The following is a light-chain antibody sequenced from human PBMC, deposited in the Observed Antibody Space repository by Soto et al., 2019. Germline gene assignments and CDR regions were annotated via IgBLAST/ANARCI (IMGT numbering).Light chain of an antibody. CDR3: SSYTSSNTLVV. Sequence: VLTQPASVSGSPGQSITIPCPGTRINVGGYNYVSWYQQHPGKAPKLMIYEVSNRPSGVSNRFSGSKSGNTASLTISGLQAEDEADYYCSSYTSSNTLVVFGTGTKVTIL. J-gene: IGLJ1*01. CDR1: RINVGGYNY. CDR2: EVS. V-gene: IGLV2-14*01.